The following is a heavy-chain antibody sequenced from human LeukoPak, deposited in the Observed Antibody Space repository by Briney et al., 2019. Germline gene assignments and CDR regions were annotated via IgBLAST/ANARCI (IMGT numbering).Heavy chain of an antibody. J-gene: IGHJ5*02. CDR1: GFSFSTYG. D-gene: IGHD2-2*02. CDR2: ISGSSSTM. Sequence: GGPLRLSCAASGFSFSTYGLNWVRQAPGKGLEWVSYISGSSSTMYYADSVKGRFTISRDNTKNSLYLQMNSLRAEDTAVYYCARDLLGYCSSTTCYMGSWGQGTLVTVSS. CDR3: ARDLLGYCSSTTCYMGS. V-gene: IGHV3-48*04.